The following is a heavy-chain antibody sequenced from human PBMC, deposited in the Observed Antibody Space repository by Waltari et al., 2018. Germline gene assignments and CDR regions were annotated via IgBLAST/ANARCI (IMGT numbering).Heavy chain of an antibody. J-gene: IGHJ4*02. CDR3: ARDRPDYYDSSGYSSGGTDY. D-gene: IGHD3-22*01. CDR1: GGSISSGSYY. Sequence: QVQLQESGPGLVKPSQTLSLTCTVSGGSISSGSYYWSWIRQPAGKELEWIGRIYTSGSTNYNPSLKSRVTISVDTSKNQFSLKLSSVTAADTAVYYCARDRPDYYDSSGYSSGGTDYWGQGTLVTVSS. CDR2: IYTSGST. V-gene: IGHV4-61*02.